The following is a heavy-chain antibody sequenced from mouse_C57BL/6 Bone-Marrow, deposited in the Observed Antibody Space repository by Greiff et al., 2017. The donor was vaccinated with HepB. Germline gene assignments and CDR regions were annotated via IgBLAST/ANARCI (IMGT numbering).Heavy chain of an antibody. J-gene: IGHJ3*01. CDR2: ISYDGSN. CDR1: GYSITSGYY. Sequence: EVKLQESGPGLVKPSQSLSLTCSVTGYSITSGYYWNWIRQFPGNKLEWMGYISYDGSNNYNPSLKNRISITRDTSKNQFFLKLNSVTTEDTATYYCARKELGRNWFAYWGQGTLVTVSA. D-gene: IGHD4-1*01. V-gene: IGHV3-6*01. CDR3: ARKELGRNWFAY.